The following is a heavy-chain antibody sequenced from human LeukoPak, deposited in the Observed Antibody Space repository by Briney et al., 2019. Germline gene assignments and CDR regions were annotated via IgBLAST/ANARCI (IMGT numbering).Heavy chain of an antibody. Sequence: PSETLSLTCTVSGGSISSGGYYWSWIRQHPGKGLEWIGYIYYSGSTYYNPSPKSRVTISVDTSKNQFSLKLSSVTDAETAVYYCARAPLGGSYCDYWGQGTLVTVSS. D-gene: IGHD1-26*01. J-gene: IGHJ4*02. CDR2: IYYSGST. CDR1: GGSISSGGYY. CDR3: ARAPLGGSYCDY. V-gene: IGHV4-31*03.